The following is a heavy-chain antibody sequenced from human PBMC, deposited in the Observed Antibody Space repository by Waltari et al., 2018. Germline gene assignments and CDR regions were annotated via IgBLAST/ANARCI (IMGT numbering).Heavy chain of an antibody. Sequence: EVQLVESGGGLVQPGGSLRLSCAASGFTFSSYEMHWVRQAPGKGLEWVSYISSSGSTIYYADSVKGRFTISRDNAKNSLSLQMNSLRAEDTAVYYCASDGVGVHPGDAFDIWGQGTMVTVSS. V-gene: IGHV3-48*03. CDR2: ISSSGSTI. CDR3: ASDGVGVHPGDAFDI. J-gene: IGHJ3*02. CDR1: GFTFSSYE. D-gene: IGHD1-26*01.